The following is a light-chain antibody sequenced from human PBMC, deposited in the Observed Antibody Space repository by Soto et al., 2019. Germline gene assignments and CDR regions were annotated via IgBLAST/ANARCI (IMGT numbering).Light chain of an antibody. CDR1: QSVSSN. CDR3: QQHHNWPPWT. CDR2: GAS. V-gene: IGKV3-15*01. J-gene: IGKJ1*01. Sequence: EIVMTQSPATLSVSPGERATLSCRASQSVSSNLAWYQQKPGQAPRLLMYGASTRATGIPDRFSGSGSGTEFNLTIRSLQSEDFAVYYCQQHHNWPPWTFGQGTKVEIK.